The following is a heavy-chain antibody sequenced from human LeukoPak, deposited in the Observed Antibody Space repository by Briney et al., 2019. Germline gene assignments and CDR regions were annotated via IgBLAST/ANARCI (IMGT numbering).Heavy chain of an antibody. V-gene: IGHV3-23*01. Sequence: GGSLRLSCAASGFTFSNPAMSWVRQAPGKGLEWVSTLSGSGITTYYADSVKGRFTISRDNSKNTLYLRMNSLRAEDTAVYYCAQVVAATPIIDYWGQGTLVTVSS. CDR3: AQVVAATPIIDY. CDR2: LSGSGITT. D-gene: IGHD2-15*01. CDR1: GFTFSNPA. J-gene: IGHJ4*02.